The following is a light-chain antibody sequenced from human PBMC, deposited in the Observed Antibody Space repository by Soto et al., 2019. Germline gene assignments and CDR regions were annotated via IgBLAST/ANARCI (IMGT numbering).Light chain of an antibody. CDR2: AAS. CDR1: QGIRNY. CDR3: QKYNCASWT. Sequence: DIQMTQSPSSLSASVGDRVTITCRASQGIRNYLAWYQQKPGKVPKLLIYAASTLQSGVPSRFSGSGSATDFTLTIGSLEPEDVATYYGQKYNCASWTFGQGTKVEIK. V-gene: IGKV1-27*01. J-gene: IGKJ1*01.